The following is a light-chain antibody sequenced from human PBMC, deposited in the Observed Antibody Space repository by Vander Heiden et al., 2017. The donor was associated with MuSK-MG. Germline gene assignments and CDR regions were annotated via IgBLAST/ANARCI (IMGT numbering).Light chain of an antibody. CDR3: QESYSTVWT. CDR1: RSISSY. CDR2: AAS. V-gene: IGKV1-39*01. Sequence: DIQMTQSPSSLSASVGDRVTITCRASRSISSYLHWYQQKPGKAPKLLIYAASSLQSGVPSRFSGSGSETDFTLTISSLQPEDFATYYCQESYSTVWTFGQGTKVEIK. J-gene: IGKJ1*01.